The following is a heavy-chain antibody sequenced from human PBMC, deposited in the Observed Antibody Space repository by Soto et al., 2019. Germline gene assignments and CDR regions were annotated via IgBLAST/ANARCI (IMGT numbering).Heavy chain of an antibody. V-gene: IGHV4-30-4*01. CDR2: IYYSGST. D-gene: IGHD2-2*01. CDR1: GGSISSGDYY. Sequence: SETLSLTCTVSGGSISSGDYYWSWIRQPPGKGLEWIGYIYYSGSTYYNPSLKSRVTISVDTSKDQFSLKLSSVTAADTAVYYCARVWPRYQLLMVGGGFTLWAQGTIVRVS. CDR3: ARVWPRYQLLMVGGGFTL. J-gene: IGHJ3*01.